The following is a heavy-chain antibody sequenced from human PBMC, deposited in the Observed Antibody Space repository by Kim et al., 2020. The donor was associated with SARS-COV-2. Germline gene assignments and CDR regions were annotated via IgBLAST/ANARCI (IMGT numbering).Heavy chain of an antibody. V-gene: IGHV3-53*01. CDR2: IYSGGST. Sequence: GGSLRLSCAASGFTVSSNYMSWVRQAPGKGLEWVSVIYSGGSTYYADSVKGRFTISRDNSKNTLYLQMNSLRAEDTAVYYCARWRRRIRLWLQDYGIDVWGQGTTVTVSS. CDR3: ARWRRRIRLWLQDYGIDV. CDR1: GFTVSSNY. J-gene: IGHJ6*02. D-gene: IGHD5-18*01.